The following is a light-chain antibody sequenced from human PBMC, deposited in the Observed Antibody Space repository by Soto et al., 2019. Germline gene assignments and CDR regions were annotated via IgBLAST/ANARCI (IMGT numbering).Light chain of an antibody. V-gene: IGKV3-15*01. J-gene: IGKJ4*01. CDR1: QSVSSK. CDR2: DAS. CDR3: QQYGGSLLT. Sequence: EIVMTQSPATLSVSPGERATLSCRASQSVSSKVAWYQQKPGQAPRLLIYDASTRATGIPARFSGRGSGTDFTLTISRLEPEDFAVYYCQQYGGSLLTFGGGTKVDIK.